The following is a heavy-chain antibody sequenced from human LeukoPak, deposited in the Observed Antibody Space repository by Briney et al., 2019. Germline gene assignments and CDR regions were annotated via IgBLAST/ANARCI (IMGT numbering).Heavy chain of an antibody. CDR3: AKDPRRHFDY. CDR2: ISGSGGST. D-gene: IGHD6-25*01. Sequence: GGSLRLSCAASGFTFDDYAMSWVRQAPGKGLEWVSAISGSGGSTYYADSVKGRFTISRDNSKNTLYLQVNSLRAEDTAVYYCAKDPRRHFDYWGQGTLVTVSS. CDR1: GFTFDDYA. J-gene: IGHJ4*02. V-gene: IGHV3-23*01.